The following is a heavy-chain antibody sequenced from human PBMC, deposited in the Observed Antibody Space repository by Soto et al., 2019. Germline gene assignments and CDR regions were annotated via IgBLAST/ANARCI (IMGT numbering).Heavy chain of an antibody. CDR2: INAGNGNT. D-gene: IGHD2-2*02. CDR1: GYTLTSYA. V-gene: IGHV1-3*01. J-gene: IGHJ6*02. Sequence: ASVKVSCKASGYTLTSYAMHWVRQAPGQRLEWMGWINAGNGNTKYSQKFQGRVTITRDTSASTAYMELSSLRSEDTAVYYCARVPGLADCSSTSCYTYYYYYGMDVWGQGTTVTVSS. CDR3: ARVPGLADCSSTSCYTYYYYYGMDV.